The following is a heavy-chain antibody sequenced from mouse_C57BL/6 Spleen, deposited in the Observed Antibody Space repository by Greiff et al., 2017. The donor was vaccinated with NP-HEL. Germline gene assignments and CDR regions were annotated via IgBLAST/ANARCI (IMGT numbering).Heavy chain of an antibody. Sequence: EVQLQQSGAELVRPGASVKLSCTASGFNIKDDYMHWVKQRPEQGLEWIGWIDPENGDTEYASKFQGKATITADTSSNTAYLQRSSLTSVDTAVYYCTTSSHTTPESWFAYWGQGTLVTVSA. CDR1: GFNIKDDY. V-gene: IGHV14-4*01. J-gene: IGHJ3*01. CDR2: IDPENGDT. D-gene: IGHD1-1*01. CDR3: TTSSHTTPESWFAY.